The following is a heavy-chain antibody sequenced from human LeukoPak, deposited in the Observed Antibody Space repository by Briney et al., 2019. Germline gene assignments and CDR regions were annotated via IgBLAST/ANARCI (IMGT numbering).Heavy chain of an antibody. CDR3: AREGFLEWLLVPDYYYYYGMDV. CDR1: GYTFTSYG. D-gene: IGHD3-3*01. V-gene: IGHV1-18*04. J-gene: IGHJ6*02. CDR2: ISAYNGNT. Sequence: ASVKVSCKASGYTFTSYGISWVRQAPGQGLEGMGWISAYNGNTKYAQKLQGRVTMTTDTSTSTAYMELRSLRSDDTAVYYCAREGFLEWLLVPDYYYYYGMDVWGQGTTVTVSS.